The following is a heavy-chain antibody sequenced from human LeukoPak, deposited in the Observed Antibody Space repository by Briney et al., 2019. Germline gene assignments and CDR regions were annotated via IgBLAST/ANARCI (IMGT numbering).Heavy chain of an antibody. J-gene: IGHJ4*02. V-gene: IGHV1-18*01. Sequence: GASVKVSCKASGYTFTSYGISWVRQAPGQELEWMGWISAYNGNTNYAQKLQGRVTMTTDTSTSTAYMELRSLRSDDTALYYCARVPSLKTYDSSGYRDYWGQGTLVTVSS. CDR2: ISAYNGNT. CDR3: ARVPSLKTYDSSGYRDY. CDR1: GYTFTSYG. D-gene: IGHD3-22*01.